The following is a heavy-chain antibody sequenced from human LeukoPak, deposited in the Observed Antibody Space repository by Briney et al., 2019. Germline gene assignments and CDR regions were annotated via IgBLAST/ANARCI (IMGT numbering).Heavy chain of an antibody. V-gene: IGHV3-7*01. CDR2: IKEDGSEM. J-gene: IGHJ4*02. D-gene: IGHD5-18*01. CDR1: GFTFSSHW. CDR3: TRRGYGY. Sequence: GGSLRLSCAASGFTFSSHWMSWVRQAPGKGLEWVANIKEDGSEMYYVDSVKGRFTISRDNAKNSLYLQTNSLRAEDTAVYYCTRRGYGYWGQGTLVTVSS.